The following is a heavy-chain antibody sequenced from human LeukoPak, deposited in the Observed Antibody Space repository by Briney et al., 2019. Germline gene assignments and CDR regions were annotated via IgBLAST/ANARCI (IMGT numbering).Heavy chain of an antibody. CDR2: IYYSGST. D-gene: IGHD1-14*01. CDR3: ARDEGPERGDYYMDV. V-gene: IGHV4-59*01. J-gene: IGHJ6*03. CDR1: GGSISSYY. Sequence: SETLSLTCTVSGGSISSYYWRWIRQPPGKGREWIGYIYYSGSTNYNPSLKSRVTISVDTSKNQFYLTLSSVTAADTAVYYCARDEGPERGDYYMDVWGKGTTVTVSS.